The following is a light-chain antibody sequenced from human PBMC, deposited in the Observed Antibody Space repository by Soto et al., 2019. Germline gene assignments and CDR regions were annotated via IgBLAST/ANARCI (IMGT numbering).Light chain of an antibody. V-gene: IGKV3-15*01. J-gene: IGKJ5*01. Sequence: ETVMTQSPATLSVSPGERATLSCRASQSVYSSLAWYQQKHGQAPRLLIYGASTRATGIPARFSGSGSGTDFTLTISSLQPEDFATYYCQQSYSTPLTFGQGTRLEIK. CDR2: GAS. CDR3: QQSYSTPLT. CDR1: QSVYSS.